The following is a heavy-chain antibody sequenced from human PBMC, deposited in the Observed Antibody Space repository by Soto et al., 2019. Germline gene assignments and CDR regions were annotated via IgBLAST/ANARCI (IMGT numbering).Heavy chain of an antibody. J-gene: IGHJ4*02. Sequence: ASVKVSCKASGYTFTSYAMHWVRQAPGQRLEWMGWINAGNGNTKYSQKFQGRVTITRDTSASTAYMELSSLRSEDTAVYYCARAWSPLRFLEWPDYWGQGTLVTVSS. CDR1: GYTFTSYA. CDR3: ARAWSPLRFLEWPDY. V-gene: IGHV1-3*01. CDR2: INAGNGNT. D-gene: IGHD3-3*01.